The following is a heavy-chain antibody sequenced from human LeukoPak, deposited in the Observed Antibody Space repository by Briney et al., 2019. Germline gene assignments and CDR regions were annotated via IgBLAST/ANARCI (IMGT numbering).Heavy chain of an antibody. J-gene: IGHJ6*02. D-gene: IGHD6-13*01. CDR1: GGSISSSSYY. CDR3: ARDRPRIAAAGTNYYYYYYGMDV. CDR2: IYYSGST. V-gene: IGHV4-39*02. Sequence: SETLSLTCTVSGGSISSSSYYWGWIRQPPGKGLEWIGSIYYSGSTYYNPSLKSRVTISVDTSKNQFSLKLSSVTAADTAVYYCARDRPRIAAAGTNYYYYYYGMDVWGQGTTVTVSS.